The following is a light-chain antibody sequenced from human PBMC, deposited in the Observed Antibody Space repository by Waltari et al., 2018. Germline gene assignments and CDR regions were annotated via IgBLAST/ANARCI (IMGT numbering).Light chain of an antibody. V-gene: IGKV3-20*01. Sequence: EIVLTQSPGPLSLSPGERATLSCRASQSISRTLVWYQKKPGQAPRLLIYAASTRATGIPYRFSGSESGTDFSLTISRLEPEDFAVYYCQHYLRLPVTFGQGTKVEIK. J-gene: IGKJ1*01. CDR2: AAS. CDR1: QSISRT. CDR3: QHYLRLPVT.